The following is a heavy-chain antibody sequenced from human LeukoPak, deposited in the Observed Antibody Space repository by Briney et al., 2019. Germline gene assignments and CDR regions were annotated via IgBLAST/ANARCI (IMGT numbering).Heavy chain of an antibody. D-gene: IGHD2-2*01. CDR3: AKEGKDIVVVPAAKQFDY. CDR1: GFSFSNYG. J-gene: IGHJ4*02. Sequence: GGSLRLSCAASGFSFSNYGMHWVRQAPGKGLEWVAVIWYDGSNKYYADSVKDRFTISRDNSENTLYLQMNSLRVEDTAVYYCAKEGKDIVVVPAAKQFDYWGQGTLVTVSS. CDR2: IWYDGSNK. V-gene: IGHV3-33*06.